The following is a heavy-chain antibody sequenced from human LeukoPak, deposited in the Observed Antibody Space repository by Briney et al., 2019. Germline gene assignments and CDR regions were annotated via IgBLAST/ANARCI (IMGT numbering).Heavy chain of an antibody. D-gene: IGHD1-26*01. V-gene: IGHV1-69*05. CDR2: IIPIFGTA. J-gene: IGHJ6*03. CDR1: GGTFSSYA. Sequence: GASVKVSCKASGGTFSSYAVSWVRQAPGQGLEWMGGIIPIFGTANYAQKFQGRVTITTDESTSTAYMELSSLRSEDTAVYYCARDRSGRYYYMDVWGKGTTVAVSS. CDR3: ARDRSGRYYYMDV.